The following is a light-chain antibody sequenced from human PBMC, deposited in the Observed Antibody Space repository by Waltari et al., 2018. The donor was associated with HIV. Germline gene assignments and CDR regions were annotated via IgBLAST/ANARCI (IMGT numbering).Light chain of an antibody. CDR1: QSVLFSSNNKNY. CDR2: WAS. V-gene: IGKV4-1*01. J-gene: IGKJ1*01. Sequence: DIVMTQSPDSLAVSLGARATINCKSSQSVLFSSNNKNYLAWYRQNPGQPPKLLIYWASTRESGVPDRFSGSGSGTDFTLTISSLQAEDVAVYYCQQYYSSPPTFGQGTKVEIK. CDR3: QQYYSSPPT.